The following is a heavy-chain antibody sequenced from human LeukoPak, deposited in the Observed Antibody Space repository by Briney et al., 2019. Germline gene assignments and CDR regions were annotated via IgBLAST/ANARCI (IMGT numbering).Heavy chain of an antibody. V-gene: IGHV3-48*02. D-gene: IGHD4-17*01. CDR3: AKDHYGDYVEPGGVLDY. CDR2: ISSSSSTV. Sequence: GGSLRLSCAVSGFTFSDYSMNWVRQAPGKGLEWVSYISSSSSTVYYADSVKGRFTISRDNAKNSLYLQMNSLRDEDTAVYYCAKDHYGDYVEPGGVLDYWGQGTLVTVSS. CDR1: GFTFSDYS. J-gene: IGHJ4*02.